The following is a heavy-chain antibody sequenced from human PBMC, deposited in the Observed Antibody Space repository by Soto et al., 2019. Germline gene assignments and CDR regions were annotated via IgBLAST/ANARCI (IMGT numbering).Heavy chain of an antibody. D-gene: IGHD3-10*01. Sequence: HPGGSLRLSCAASGFTFSSYAMSWVRQAPGKGLEWVSAISGSGGSTYYADSVKGRFTISRDNSKNTLYLQMNSLRAEDTAVYYCAKILNGYGSGSYYKTPKYYFDYWGQGTLVTVS. CDR1: GFTFSSYA. J-gene: IGHJ4*02. CDR2: ISGSGGST. V-gene: IGHV3-23*01. CDR3: AKILNGYGSGSYYKTPKYYFDY.